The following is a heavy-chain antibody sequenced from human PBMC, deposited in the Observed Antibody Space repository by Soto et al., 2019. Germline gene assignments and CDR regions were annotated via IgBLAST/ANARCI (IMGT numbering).Heavy chain of an antibody. Sequence: SETLSLTCTVSGGSISSYYWSWLRQPPGKGLEWIGYIYYSGSTNYNPSLKSRVTISVDTSKNQFSLKLSSVTAADTAVYYCARDNGYCSGGSCSTDYYYYGMDVWGQGTTVTVSS. CDR1: GGSISSYY. J-gene: IGHJ6*02. D-gene: IGHD2-15*01. V-gene: IGHV4-59*01. CDR2: IYYSGST. CDR3: ARDNGYCSGGSCSTDYYYYGMDV.